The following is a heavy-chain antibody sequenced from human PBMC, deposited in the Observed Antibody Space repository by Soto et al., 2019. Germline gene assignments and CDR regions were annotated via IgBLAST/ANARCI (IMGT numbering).Heavy chain of an antibody. CDR1: GYTFTAYG. D-gene: IGHD3-22*01. CDR2: VSTNNADT. V-gene: IGHV1-18*01. CDR3: ARELNTDSSAYYSFAY. J-gene: IGHJ4*02. Sequence: ASVKVSCKTSGYTFTAYGLDWLRQAPGQRPEWMGWVSTNNADTNYAQKFQGRVTMTTDRSTTTTYMELRSLRSDDTAVYYCARELNTDSSAYYSFAYWGQGTLVTVSS.